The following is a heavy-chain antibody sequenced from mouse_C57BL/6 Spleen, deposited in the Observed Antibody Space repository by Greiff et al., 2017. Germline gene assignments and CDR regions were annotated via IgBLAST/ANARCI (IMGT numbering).Heavy chain of an antibody. V-gene: IGHV1-80*01. CDR1: GYAFSSYW. CDR2: IYPGDGDT. CDR3: ARAHYYGGGGFDY. Sequence: VQLQQSGAELVKPGASVKISCKASGYAFSSYWMNWVKQRPGKGLEWIGQIYPGDGDTNYNGTFKGKATLTADKSSSTAYMQLRSLTSEDTAVYFCARAHYYGGGGFDYWGEGTTLTVSS. D-gene: IGHD1-1*02. J-gene: IGHJ2*01.